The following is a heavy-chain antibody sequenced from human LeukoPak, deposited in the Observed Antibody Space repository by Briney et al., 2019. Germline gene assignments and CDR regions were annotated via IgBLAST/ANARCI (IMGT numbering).Heavy chain of an antibody. CDR3: AKVPSRDGYNGPDY. V-gene: IGHV3-23*01. CDR1: GFTFSSYA. Sequence: GGSLRLSCAASGFTFSSYAMSWVRQAPGKGLEWVSAISGSGGSTYYADSVKGRFTISRDNSKNTLYLQMNSLRAEDTAVYYCAKVPSRDGYNGPDYWGQGTLATVSS. CDR2: ISGSGGST. D-gene: IGHD5-24*01. J-gene: IGHJ4*02.